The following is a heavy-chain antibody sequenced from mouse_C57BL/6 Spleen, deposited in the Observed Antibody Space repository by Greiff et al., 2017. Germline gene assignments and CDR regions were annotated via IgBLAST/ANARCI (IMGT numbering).Heavy chain of an antibody. D-gene: IGHD3-3*01. V-gene: IGHV1-55*01. Sequence: QVQLQQPGAELVKPGASVKMSCKASGYTFTSYWIPWVKQRPGQGLEWIGDIYPASGSTNYNEKFKSKATLTVDTTSSTAYMQLSSLTSEDSAVYYWARGRVGTGFAYWGQGTLVTVSA. CDR2: IYPASGST. CDR1: GYTFTSYW. J-gene: IGHJ3*01. CDR3: ARGRVGTGFAY.